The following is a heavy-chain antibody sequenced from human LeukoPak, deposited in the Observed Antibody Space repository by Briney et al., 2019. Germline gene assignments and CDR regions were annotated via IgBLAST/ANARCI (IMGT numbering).Heavy chain of an antibody. CDR2: INPNSGGT. V-gene: IGHV1-2*02. J-gene: IGHJ6*03. Sequence: ASVKVSCKASGYTFTGYYMHWVRQAPGQGLEWMGWINPNSGGTNYAQKFQGRVTMTRDTSISTAYMELSRLRSDDTAVYYCARGQVGGSGWYYYYYYMDVWGKGTTVTISS. CDR1: GYTFTGYY. D-gene: IGHD6-19*01. CDR3: ARGQVGGSGWYYYYYYMDV.